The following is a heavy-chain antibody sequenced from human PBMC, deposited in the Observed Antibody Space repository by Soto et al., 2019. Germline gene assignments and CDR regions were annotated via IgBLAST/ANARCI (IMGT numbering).Heavy chain of an antibody. D-gene: IGHD2-15*01. CDR1: GFTFSSYA. CDR2: ISGSGGST. V-gene: IGHV3-23*01. J-gene: IGHJ6*02. Sequence: GGSLRLSCAASGFTFSSYAMSWVRQAPGKGLEWVSAISGSGGSTYYADSVKGRFTISRDNSKNTLYLQMNSLRAEDTAVYYCAKSLSWPYYYYGMDVWGQGTTVTVSS. CDR3: AKSLSWPYYYYGMDV.